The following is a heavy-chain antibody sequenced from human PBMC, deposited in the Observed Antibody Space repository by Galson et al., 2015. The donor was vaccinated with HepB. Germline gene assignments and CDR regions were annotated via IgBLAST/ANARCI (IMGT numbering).Heavy chain of an antibody. J-gene: IGHJ4*02. CDR2: ISSSSSYI. CDR1: GLTFSSYT. CDR3: ARPFGTGYCESTTCRYYYFDY. V-gene: IGHV3-21*01. D-gene: IGHD2-2*01. Sequence: SLRLSCAASGLTFSSYTMHWVRQAPGKGLEWVSSISSSSSYIDYADSVKGRFTISRDNAKNSLYLQMNSLRAEDTAVYYCARPFGTGYCESTTCRYYYFDYWGQGTLVTVSS.